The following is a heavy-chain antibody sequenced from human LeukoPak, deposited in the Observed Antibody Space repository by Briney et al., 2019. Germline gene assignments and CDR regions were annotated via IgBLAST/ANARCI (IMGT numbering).Heavy chain of an antibody. CDR1: GGSFSGYY. D-gene: IGHD3-9*01. J-gene: IGHJ3*02. CDR3: ARIRYFDWLSRFDDAFDI. CDR2: IYTSGST. V-gene: IGHV4-59*10. Sequence: MPSETLSLTCAVYGGSFSGYYWSWIRQPAGKGLEWIGRIYTSGSTNYNPSLKSRVTISVDTSKNQFSLKLSSVTAADTAVYYCARIRYFDWLSRFDDAFDIWGQGTMVTVSS.